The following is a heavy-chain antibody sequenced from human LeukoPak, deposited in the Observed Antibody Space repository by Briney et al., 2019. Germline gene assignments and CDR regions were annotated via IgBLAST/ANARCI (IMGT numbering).Heavy chain of an antibody. V-gene: IGHV3-23*01. CDR3: AKVSAYDSSGYHTYLDY. Sequence: GGSLRLSCAASGFTFSSYAMSWVRQAPGKGLEWVSAISGSGGGTYYADSVKGRFTISRDNSKNTLYLQMNSLRAEDTAVYYCAKVSAYDSSGYHTYLDYWGQGTLVTVSS. CDR2: ISGSGGGT. D-gene: IGHD3-22*01. CDR1: GFTFSSYA. J-gene: IGHJ4*02.